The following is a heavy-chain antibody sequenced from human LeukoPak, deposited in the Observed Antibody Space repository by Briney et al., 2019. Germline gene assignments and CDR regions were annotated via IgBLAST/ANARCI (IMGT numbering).Heavy chain of an antibody. CDR1: GGSISGYY. Sequence: SETLSLTCTVSGGSISGYYWSWIRQPPGKGLEWIGEINHSGSTNYNPSLKSRVTISVDTSKNQFSLKLSSVTAADTAVYYCARGRRDIVVVVAASRRFDPWGQGTLVTVSS. D-gene: IGHD2-15*01. J-gene: IGHJ5*02. CDR2: INHSGST. V-gene: IGHV4-34*01. CDR3: ARGRRDIVVVVAASRRFDP.